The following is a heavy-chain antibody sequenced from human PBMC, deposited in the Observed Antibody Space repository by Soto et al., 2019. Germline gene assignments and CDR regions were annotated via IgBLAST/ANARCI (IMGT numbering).Heavy chain of an antibody. CDR2: IFSNDEK. CDR3: ARTRGDSSGTYYFDY. V-gene: IGHV2-26*01. CDR1: GFSLSNARMG. D-gene: IGHD3-22*01. J-gene: IGHJ4*02. Sequence: QVTLKESGPVLVKPTETLTLTCTVSGFSLSNARMGVSWIRQPPGKALEWLAHIFSNDEKSYSTSLKSSLTISEDTSKSQVGLTMANMDPVDTATYYGARTRGDSSGTYYFDYWGQGTLVTVSS.